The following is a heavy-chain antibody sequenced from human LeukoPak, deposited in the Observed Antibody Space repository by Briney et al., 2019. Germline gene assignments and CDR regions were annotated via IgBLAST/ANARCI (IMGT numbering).Heavy chain of an antibody. CDR3: ARDRYSSSFHYFDY. CDR1: GFTFSSYS. D-gene: IGHD6-6*01. J-gene: IGHJ4*02. V-gene: IGHV3-21*01. Sequence: PGGSLRLSCAASGFTFSSYSMNWVRQAPGKGLEWVSSISSSSSYIYYADSVKGRFTISRDNAENSLYLQMNSLRAEDTAVYYCARDRYSSSFHYFDYWGQGTLVTVSS. CDR2: ISSSSSYI.